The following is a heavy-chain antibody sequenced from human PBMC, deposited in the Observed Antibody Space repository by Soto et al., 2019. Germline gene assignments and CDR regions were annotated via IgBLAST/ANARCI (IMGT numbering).Heavy chain of an antibody. CDR3: VRRHVSATGIDWFDP. V-gene: IGHV1-3*01. D-gene: IGHD6-13*01. CDR2: INAANGDT. CDR1: GSTFTSYG. Sequence: ASVKVSCKASGSTFTSYGIHWVRQAPGQRREWMGWINAANGDTKYSPKFQGRVTITRDTSGSTAYMELSSLRSEDTAVYYCVRRHVSATGIDWFDPWGQGTLVTVSS. J-gene: IGHJ5*02.